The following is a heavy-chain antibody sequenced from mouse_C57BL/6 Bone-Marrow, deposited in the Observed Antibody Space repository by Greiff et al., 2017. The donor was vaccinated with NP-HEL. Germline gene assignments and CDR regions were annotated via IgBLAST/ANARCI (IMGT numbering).Heavy chain of an antibody. J-gene: IGHJ3*01. CDR2: ILPGSGST. Sequence: VQLQQSGAELMKPGASVKLSCKATGYTFTGYWIEWVKQRPGHGLEWIGEILPGSGSTNYNEKFKGKATLTADTSSNTAYMQLSSLTTEDSAIYYCALITTVNRFAYWGQGTLVTVSA. CDR3: ALITTVNRFAY. V-gene: IGHV1-9*01. CDR1: GYTFTGYW. D-gene: IGHD1-1*01.